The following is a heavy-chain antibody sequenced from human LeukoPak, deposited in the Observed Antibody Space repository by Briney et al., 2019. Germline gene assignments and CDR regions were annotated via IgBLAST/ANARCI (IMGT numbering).Heavy chain of an antibody. Sequence: GGSLRLSCAASGFTFSSYAMHWVRQAPGKGLEWVATISYDGSNEYYADSVRGRFTISRDNSKNTLYLQMNSLRAEDTAVYYCASRNTAMATGAFDIWGQGTMVTVSS. D-gene: IGHD5-18*01. CDR3: ASRNTAMATGAFDI. CDR1: GFTFSSYA. J-gene: IGHJ3*02. V-gene: IGHV3-30-3*01. CDR2: ISYDGSNE.